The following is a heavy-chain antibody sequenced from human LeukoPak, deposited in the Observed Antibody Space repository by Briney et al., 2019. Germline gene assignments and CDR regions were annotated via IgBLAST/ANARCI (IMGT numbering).Heavy chain of an antibody. D-gene: IGHD5-18*01. CDR1: GFTFSSYA. V-gene: IGHV3-23*01. Sequence: GGSLRLSCAASGFTFSSYAMSWVRQAPGKGLEWVSAISGSGGSTYYADSVKGRFTISRDNSKNTLYLQMNSLRAEDTAVYYCAKDLRGGYSYGFYYYYGMDVWGQGTTVTVSS. J-gene: IGHJ6*02. CDR2: ISGSGGST. CDR3: AKDLRGGYSYGFYYYYGMDV.